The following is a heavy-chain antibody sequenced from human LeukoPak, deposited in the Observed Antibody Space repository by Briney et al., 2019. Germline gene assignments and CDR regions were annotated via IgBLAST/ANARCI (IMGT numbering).Heavy chain of an antibody. J-gene: IGHJ3*02. CDR2: ISYDGSNK. CDR3: ARQYYYNTSDAFDI. V-gene: IGHV3-30-3*01. Sequence: GGSLRLSCAASGFTFSSYAMHWVRQAPGKGLEWVAVISYDGSNKYYADSVKGRFTISRDNSKNTLYLQMNSLRAEDTAIYFCARQYYYNTSDAFDIWGQGTLVTVSS. CDR1: GFTFSSYA. D-gene: IGHD3-22*01.